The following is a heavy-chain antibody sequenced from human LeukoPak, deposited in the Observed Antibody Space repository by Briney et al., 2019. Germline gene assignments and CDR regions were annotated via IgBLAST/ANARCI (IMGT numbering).Heavy chain of an antibody. J-gene: IGHJ3*02. V-gene: IGHV3-30*02. D-gene: IGHD1-26*01. CDR2: IRYDGRHE. CDR3: ARDPTSSWETAFDI. Sequence: GSLRLSCEASGFMFIGYGMHWVRQTPGEGLEWVAFIRYDGRHEYYTDSVKGRFTISRDNSKNTLYLQMNSLRAEDTAVYYCARDPTSSWETAFDIWGQGTMVTVSS. CDR1: GFMFIGYG.